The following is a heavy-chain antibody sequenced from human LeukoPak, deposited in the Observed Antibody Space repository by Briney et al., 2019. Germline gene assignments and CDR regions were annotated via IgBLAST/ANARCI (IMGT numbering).Heavy chain of an antibody. D-gene: IGHD5-24*01. V-gene: IGHV3-23*01. CDR1: GFTFSSYA. CDR2: ISGSGGST. Sequence: PGGSLRLSCAASGFTFSSYAMSWVRQAPGKGLEGVSAISGSGGSTYYADSVKGRFTISRDNSKNTLYLQMNSLRAEDTAVYYCARGGRWLQFSFFDYWGQGTLVTVSS. J-gene: IGHJ4*02. CDR3: ARGGRWLQFSFFDY.